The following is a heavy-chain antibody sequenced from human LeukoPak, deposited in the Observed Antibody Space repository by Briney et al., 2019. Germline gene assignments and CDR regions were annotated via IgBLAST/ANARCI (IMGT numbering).Heavy chain of an antibody. J-gene: IGHJ2*01. CDR1: GGTFSSYA. Sequence: SVKVSCKASGGTFSSYAISWVRQAPGQGLEWMGGIIPIFGTANYAQKFQGRVTITADESTSTAYMELSSLRSEDTAVYYCARDRDDSSGYPYWYFDLWGRGTLVTVSS. CDR3: ARDRDDSSGYPYWYFDL. V-gene: IGHV1-69*13. CDR2: IIPIFGTA. D-gene: IGHD3-22*01.